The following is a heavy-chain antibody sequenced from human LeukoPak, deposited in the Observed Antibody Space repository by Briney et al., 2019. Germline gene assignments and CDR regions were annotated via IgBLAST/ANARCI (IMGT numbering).Heavy chain of an antibody. D-gene: IGHD5/OR15-5a*01. CDR3: ARGHLRAFDI. V-gene: IGHV4-59*01. CDR1: GGSISSYY. Sequence: KASETLSLTCAVSGGSISSYYWNWIRQPPGKGLEWIGYIYYSGSTNYNPSLKSRVTISVDTSKNQFSLKLSSVTSADTAVYYCARGHLRAFDIWGQGTMVTVSS. CDR2: IYYSGST. J-gene: IGHJ3*02.